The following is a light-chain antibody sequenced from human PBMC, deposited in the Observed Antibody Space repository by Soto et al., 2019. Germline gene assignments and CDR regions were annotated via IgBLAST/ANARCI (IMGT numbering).Light chain of an antibody. J-gene: IGKJ2*01. CDR1: QSVSSSY. CDR3: QQDGSSPYT. Sequence: ALTQSPDTLYLSPGERATLSCRASQSVSSSYLAWYQQKPGQAPRLLIYGASSRATGIPDRFSGSGSGTDFTLTISRLEPEDFAVYYCQQDGSSPYTFGQGTKVDI. CDR2: GAS. V-gene: IGKV3-20*01.